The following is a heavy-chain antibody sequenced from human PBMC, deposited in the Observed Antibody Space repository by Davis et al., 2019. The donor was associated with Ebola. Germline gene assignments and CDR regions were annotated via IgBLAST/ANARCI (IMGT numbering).Heavy chain of an antibody. D-gene: IGHD6-13*01. J-gene: IGHJ4*02. V-gene: IGHV7-4-1*02. Sequence: AAPVKVSCKASGYTFTSYAMNWVRQAPGQGLEWMGWINTNTGNPTYAQGFTGRFVFSLDTSVSTAYLQISSLKAEDTAVYYCARESSIAAAGMIFDYWGQGTLVTVSS. CDR2: INTNTGNP. CDR3: ARESSIAAAGMIFDY. CDR1: GYTFTSYA.